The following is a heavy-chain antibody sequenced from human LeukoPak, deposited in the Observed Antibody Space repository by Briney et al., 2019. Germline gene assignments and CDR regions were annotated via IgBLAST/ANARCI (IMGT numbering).Heavy chain of an antibody. V-gene: IGHV3-48*01. CDR3: ARGSGISRR. CDR2: ISSSSSAI. D-gene: IGHD3-3*01. J-gene: IGHJ4*02. CDR1: GFTFSSYS. Sequence: TGGSLRLSCAASGFTFSSYSMNWVRQAPGKGLEWVSYISSSSSAIYYADSVKGRFTISRDNAKNSLYLQMNSLRAEDTAVYYCARGSGISRRWGQGTLVTVSS.